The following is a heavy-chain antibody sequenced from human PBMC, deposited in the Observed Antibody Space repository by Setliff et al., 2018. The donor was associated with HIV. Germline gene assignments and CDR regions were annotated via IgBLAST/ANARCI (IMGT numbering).Heavy chain of an antibody. D-gene: IGHD3-16*01. Sequence: SETLSLTCAVSGVSISSYHCMWTRHPPGKGLELIGYIYTSGGADYDPPLKSRVTISVDTSKNQFSLRLTSVTAADTAVYYCARAVGSLGSSMGIDSWGQGTLVTVSS. V-gene: IGHV4-4*08. CDR2: IYTSGGA. CDR1: GVSISSYH. CDR3: ARAVGSLGSSMGIDS. J-gene: IGHJ4*02.